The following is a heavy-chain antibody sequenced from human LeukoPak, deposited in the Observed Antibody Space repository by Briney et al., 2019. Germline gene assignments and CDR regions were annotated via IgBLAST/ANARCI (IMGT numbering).Heavy chain of an antibody. Sequence: PGGSLRLSCSASGFTFTNYYLNWVRQAPGKGLEWVSSISGGYSYINYAASVKGRFTISRDSAKNSLFLQMDSLRAEDTAVYYCAREDPHCGGDCYSSNAFDYWGQGTLVTVSS. CDR2: ISGGYSYI. D-gene: IGHD2-21*02. V-gene: IGHV3-21*04. CDR1: GFTFTNYY. J-gene: IGHJ4*02. CDR3: AREDPHCGGDCYSSNAFDY.